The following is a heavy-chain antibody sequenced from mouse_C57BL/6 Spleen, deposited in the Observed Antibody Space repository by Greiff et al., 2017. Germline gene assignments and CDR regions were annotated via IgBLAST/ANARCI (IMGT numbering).Heavy chain of an antibody. J-gene: IGHJ1*03. Sequence: LMKPGASVKLSCKATGYTFTGYWIEWVKQRPGHGLEWIGEILPGSGSTNYNEKFKGKATFTADTSSDTAYMQLSSLTTEDSAIYYCARDGYYVTLRYFDVWGTGTTVTVSS. CDR1: GYTFTGYW. D-gene: IGHD2-3*01. CDR2: ILPGSGST. CDR3: ARDGYYVTLRYFDV. V-gene: IGHV1-9*01.